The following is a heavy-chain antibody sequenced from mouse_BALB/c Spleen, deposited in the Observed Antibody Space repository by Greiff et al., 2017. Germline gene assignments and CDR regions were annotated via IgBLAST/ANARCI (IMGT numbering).Heavy chain of an antibody. CDR3: AREGGLYYFDY. Sequence: DVKLQESGPGLVKPSQSLSLTCTVTGYSITSDYAWNWIRQFPGNKLEWMGYISYSGSTSYNPSLKSRISITRDTSKNQFFLQLNSVTTEDTATYYCAREGGLYYFDYWGQGTTLTVSS. V-gene: IGHV3-2*02. D-gene: IGHD3-3*01. CDR1: GYSITSDYA. CDR2: ISYSGST. J-gene: IGHJ2*01.